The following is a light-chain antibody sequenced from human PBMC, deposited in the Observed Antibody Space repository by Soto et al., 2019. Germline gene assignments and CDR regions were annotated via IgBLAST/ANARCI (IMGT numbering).Light chain of an antibody. CDR2: AAS. CDR1: QSINIY. CDR3: LQHNSYPWT. Sequence: DIQMTQSPSSLSASVGDRVTITCRASQSINIYLSWYQQKQGKAPKLLIYAASSLQSGVPSRFRGSGSGTEFTLTISSLQPEDFETYYCLQHNSYPWTFGQGTKVDIK. V-gene: IGKV1-17*01. J-gene: IGKJ1*01.